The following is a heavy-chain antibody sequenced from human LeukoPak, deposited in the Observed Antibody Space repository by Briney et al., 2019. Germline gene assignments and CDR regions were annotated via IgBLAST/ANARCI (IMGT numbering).Heavy chain of an antibody. CDR3: AKDIGGSNVKLVATPKFGYYFYGMDV. D-gene: IGHD5-12*01. CDR1: VFTFDDYA. V-gene: IGHV3-9*01. CDR2: ISWNSGRI. J-gene: IGHJ6*02. Sequence: GGSLRLSCAASVFTFDDYAMHWVRQAPWKGLEWVSGISWNSGRIGYADSVKGRFTISRDNAKNSLLLQMSSLRAEDTALYYCAKDIGGSNVKLVATPKFGYYFYGMDVWGQGTTVTVSS.